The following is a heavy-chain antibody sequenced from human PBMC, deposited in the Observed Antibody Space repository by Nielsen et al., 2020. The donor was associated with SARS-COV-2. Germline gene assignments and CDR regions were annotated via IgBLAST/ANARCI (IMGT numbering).Heavy chain of an antibody. CDR3: ARHPGYYVSGTYLDI. CDR2: IYYSGTT. J-gene: IGHJ3*02. Sequence: SETLSLACTLSDGSISSSSDYWGWMRQAPGKGLEWIGSIYYSGTTCYNPSLKSRVTISVDTSKNQFSLKLSSVIAADMAVYYCARHPGYYVSGTYLDIWGLGTMVTVSS. CDR1: DGSISSSSDY. D-gene: IGHD3-10*01. V-gene: IGHV4-39*01.